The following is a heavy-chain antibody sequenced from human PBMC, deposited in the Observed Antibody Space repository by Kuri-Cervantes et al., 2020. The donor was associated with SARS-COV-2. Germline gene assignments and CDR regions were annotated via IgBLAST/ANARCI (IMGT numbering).Heavy chain of an antibody. D-gene: IGHD2-2*02. CDR3: ARDLTDPGYCSSTSCYTEGAFDY. V-gene: IGHV3-30-3*01. CDR2: ISYDGSNK. CDR1: GFTFSSYA. J-gene: IGHJ4*02. Sequence: GESLKISCAASGFTFSSYAMHWVRQAPGKGLEWVAVISYDGSNKYYADSVKGRFTISRDNAKNSLYLQMNSLRAEDTAVYYCARDLTDPGYCSSTSCYTEGAFDYWGQGTLVTVSS.